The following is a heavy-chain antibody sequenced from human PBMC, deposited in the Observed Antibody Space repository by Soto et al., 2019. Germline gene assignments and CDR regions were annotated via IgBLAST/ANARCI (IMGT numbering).Heavy chain of an antibody. D-gene: IGHD2-2*01. J-gene: IGHJ5*02. CDR1: GFSFSSYA. V-gene: IGHV3-23*01. Sequence: EVLLLESGGGLVHPGGSLRLSCAGSGFSFSSYAIAWVRQAPGKGLEWVSAISGNAATTSYAESVKGRFAISRDNSKSTLYLQMSSLRVEDTAVYYCERDRFRSASSCYFTWGQGTLVTVSS. CDR3: ERDRFRSASSCYFT. CDR2: ISGNAATT.